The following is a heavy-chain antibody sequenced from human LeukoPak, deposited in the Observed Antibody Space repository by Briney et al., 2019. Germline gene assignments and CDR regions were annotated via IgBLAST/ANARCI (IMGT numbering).Heavy chain of an antibody. CDR1: GFTFSTYN. D-gene: IGHD3-22*01. Sequence: GGSLRLSCAASGFTFSTYNMNWVRQAPGKGLEWVSAISGSGGSTYYADSVKGRFTISRDNSKNTLYLQMNSLRAEDTAVYYCANARGRINYYDSSGLGWFDPWGQGTLVTVSS. J-gene: IGHJ5*02. CDR2: ISGSGGST. V-gene: IGHV3-23*01. CDR3: ANARGRINYYDSSGLGWFDP.